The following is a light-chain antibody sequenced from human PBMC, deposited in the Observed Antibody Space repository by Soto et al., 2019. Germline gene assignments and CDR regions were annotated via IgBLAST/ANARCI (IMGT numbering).Light chain of an antibody. J-gene: IGKJ1*01. Sequence: DIQMTQSPSTLSASIGDRVTITCRTSQSVDSWLAWYQQKPGKAPKLLIYKASSLQTGVPSRFSGSGSGTEFTLTISSLQPDDFATYYCQHYNDYSRMFGQGTKVENK. CDR3: QHYNDYSRM. CDR2: KAS. V-gene: IGKV1-5*03. CDR1: QSVDSW.